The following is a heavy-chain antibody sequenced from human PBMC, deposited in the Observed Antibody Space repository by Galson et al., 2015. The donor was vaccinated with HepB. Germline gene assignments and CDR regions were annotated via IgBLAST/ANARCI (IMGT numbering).Heavy chain of an antibody. V-gene: IGHV3-15*07. CDR2: IKSKTDGGTT. Sequence: SLRLSCAASGFTFSNAWMNWVRQAPGKGLEWVGRIKSKTDGGTTDYAAPVKGRFTISRDDSKNTLYLQMNSLKTEDTAVYYCTTDIVVVPAAIGTYYGMDVWGQGTTVTVSS. D-gene: IGHD2-2*01. J-gene: IGHJ6*02. CDR1: GFTFSNAW. CDR3: TTDIVVVPAAIGTYYGMDV.